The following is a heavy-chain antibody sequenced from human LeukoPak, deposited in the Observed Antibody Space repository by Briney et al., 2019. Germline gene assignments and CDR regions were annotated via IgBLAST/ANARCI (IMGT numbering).Heavy chain of an antibody. V-gene: IGHV3-7*05. CDR2: IKQDGSEQ. CDR3: AGGQGWLLDY. CDR1: GFTFSSYA. J-gene: IGHJ4*02. D-gene: IGHD2-15*01. Sequence: QSGGSLRLSCAASGFTFSSYAMNWVRQAPGKGLEWVANIKQDGSEQYYVDSVRGRFTISRDNAKNSLFLQMNSLRVEGTAVFYCAGGQGWLLDYWGQGTLVTVSS.